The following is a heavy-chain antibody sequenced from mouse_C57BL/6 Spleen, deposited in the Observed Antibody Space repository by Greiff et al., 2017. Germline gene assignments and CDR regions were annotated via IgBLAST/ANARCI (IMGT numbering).Heavy chain of an antibody. CDR2: ISSGGSYT. J-gene: IGHJ2*01. V-gene: IGHV5-6*01. D-gene: IGHD2-2*01. Sequence: EVQVVESGGDLVKPGGSLKLSCAASGFTFSSYGMSWVRQTPDKRLEWVATISSGGSYTYYPDSVKGRFTISRDNAKNTLYLQMSSLKSEDTAMYYCARHPKWLRQGGLDYWGQGTTLTVSS. CDR1: GFTFSSYG. CDR3: ARHPKWLRQGGLDY.